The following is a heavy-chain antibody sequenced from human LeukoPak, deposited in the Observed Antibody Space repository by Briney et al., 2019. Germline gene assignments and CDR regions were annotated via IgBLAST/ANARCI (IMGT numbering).Heavy chain of an antibody. J-gene: IGHJ4*02. CDR2: INPSGGST. CDR1: GYTFTSYY. V-gene: IGHV1-46*01. Sequence: GASVQVPCKASGYTFTSYYTHWVRQAPGQGLEWMGIINPSGGSTSYAQKFQGRVTMTRDTSTSTVYMELSSLRSEDTAVYYCARYGSVVDTAIFDYWGQGTLVTVSS. D-gene: IGHD5-18*01. CDR3: ARYGSVVDTAIFDY.